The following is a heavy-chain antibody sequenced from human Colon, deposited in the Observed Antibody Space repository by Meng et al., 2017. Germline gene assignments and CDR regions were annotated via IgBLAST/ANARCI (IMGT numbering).Heavy chain of an antibody. CDR2: IYYSGNT. D-gene: IGHD2/OR15-2a*01. Sequence: SETLSLTCTVSGGSMSSSSYDWGRIRQPPGKGLEWIGSIYYSGNTYYNPSLKSRVTSSVDTSKNQFSLNLSSVTASDTAVYFCARGPTVKYFDYWGQGTQVTVSS. CDR3: ARGPTVKYFDY. CDR1: GGSMSSSSYD. V-gene: IGHV4-39*07. J-gene: IGHJ4*02.